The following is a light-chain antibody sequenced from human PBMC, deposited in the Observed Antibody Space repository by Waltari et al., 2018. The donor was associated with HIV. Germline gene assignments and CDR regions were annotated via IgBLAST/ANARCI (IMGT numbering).Light chain of an antibody. V-gene: IGKV1-27*01. CDR1: QDISHY. J-gene: IGKJ3*01. CDR2: AAS. Sequence: DIQMTQSPSSLSASVGDRVTITCRASQDISHYLAWYQQKPGKVPNFLIYAASTLQSGVPSRFSGSGSGTDFTLTISSLEPEDFATYFCQQASSFPRTFGPGTKVDVK. CDR3: QQASSFPRT.